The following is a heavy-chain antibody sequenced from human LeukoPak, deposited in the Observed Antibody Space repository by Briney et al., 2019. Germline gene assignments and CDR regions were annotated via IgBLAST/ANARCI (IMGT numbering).Heavy chain of an antibody. CDR2: IYWDDDR. V-gene: IGHV2-5*02. CDR1: GFSLNTRGVG. Sequence: SGPTLVNPTQTLTLTCTFSGFSLNTRGVGVGWIRQPPGRALEWLALIYWDDDRRYSPSLKSRLTITKDTSKNQVVLTMTNMDPVDTATYFCAHRKNYYDSSVFANWGQGTLVTVSS. D-gene: IGHD3-22*01. CDR3: AHRKNYYDSSVFAN. J-gene: IGHJ4*02.